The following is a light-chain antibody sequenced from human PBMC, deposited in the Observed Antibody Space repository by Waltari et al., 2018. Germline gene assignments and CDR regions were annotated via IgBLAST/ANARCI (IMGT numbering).Light chain of an antibody. V-gene: IGKV1-33*01. CDR3: QRYDNLPMFA. J-gene: IGKJ3*01. Sequence: IQLTQSPSSLSASVGDRVTITCRASQAITNYLNWYQHKSGRAPKLLIYDASNLEAGVPSRFSGSQSGTDFTFTISSLQPGDVGTYYCQRYDNLPMFAFGPGTEVHLK. CDR1: QAITNY. CDR2: DAS.